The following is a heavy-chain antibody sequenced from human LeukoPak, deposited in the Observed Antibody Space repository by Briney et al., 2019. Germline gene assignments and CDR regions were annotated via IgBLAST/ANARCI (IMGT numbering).Heavy chain of an antibody. Sequence: ASVKVSCKASGYTFTGYYMHWVRQAPGQGLEWMRWINPNSGGTNYAQKFQGRVTMTRDTSISTAYMELSRLRSDDTAVYYCARGQWLVRGGYYYGMDVWGQGTTVTVSS. CDR3: ARGQWLVRGGYYYGMDV. V-gene: IGHV1-2*02. J-gene: IGHJ6*02. D-gene: IGHD6-19*01. CDR1: GYTFTGYY. CDR2: INPNSGGT.